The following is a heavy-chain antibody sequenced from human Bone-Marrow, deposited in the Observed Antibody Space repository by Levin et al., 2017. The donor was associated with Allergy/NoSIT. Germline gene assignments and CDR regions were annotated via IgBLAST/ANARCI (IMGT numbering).Heavy chain of an antibody. CDR2: MYTGGST. CDR3: ARGPPQWLVPGD. V-gene: IGHV3-53*01. CDR1: GFTVSTNY. D-gene: IGHD6-19*01. J-gene: IGHJ4*02. Sequence: GESLKISCAVSGFTVSTNYMSWVRQAPGKGLDWVSVMYTGGSTYYADSVKGRFIISRDIYENTIFLEMNSLRVDDTAIYYCARGPPQWLVPGDWGQGTLVTVST.